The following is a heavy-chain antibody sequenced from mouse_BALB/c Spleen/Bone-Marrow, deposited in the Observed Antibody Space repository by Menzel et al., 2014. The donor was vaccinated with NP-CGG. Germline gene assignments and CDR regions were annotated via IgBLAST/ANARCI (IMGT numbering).Heavy chain of an antibody. CDR3: GRSEGDGTPAY. Sequence: VQLQQSGAELVKPGASVKLSCTASSFNIKDTYMHWVKQRHEQGLEWIGRIDPANGNTKYDPQIQGKAPITADPSSNTVYPQLSSLTSEDTAVYYCGRSEGDGTPAYGGQVTLVTVSA. CDR2: IDPANGNT. V-gene: IGHV14-3*02. CDR1: SFNIKDTY. J-gene: IGHJ3*01. D-gene: IGHD4-1*01.